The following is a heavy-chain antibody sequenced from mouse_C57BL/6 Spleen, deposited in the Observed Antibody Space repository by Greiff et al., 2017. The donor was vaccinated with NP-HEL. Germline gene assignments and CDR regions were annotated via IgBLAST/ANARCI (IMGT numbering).Heavy chain of an antibody. D-gene: IGHD2-3*01. Sequence: QVHVKQPGAELVKPGASVKLSCKASGYTFTSYWMHWVKQRPGQGLEWIGMIHPNSGSTNYNEKFKSKATLTVDKSSSTAYMQLSSLTSEDSAVYYCARRGDGYHWYFDVWGTGTTVTVSS. CDR3: ARRGDGYHWYFDV. J-gene: IGHJ1*03. V-gene: IGHV1-64*01. CDR1: GYTFTSYW. CDR2: IHPNSGST.